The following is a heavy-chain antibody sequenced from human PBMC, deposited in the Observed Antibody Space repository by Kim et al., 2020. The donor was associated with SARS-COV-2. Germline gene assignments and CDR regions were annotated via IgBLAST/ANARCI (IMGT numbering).Heavy chain of an antibody. CDR3: ARDGMVRGVNRGWFDP. J-gene: IGHJ5*02. D-gene: IGHD3-10*01. V-gene: IGHV3-21*01. CDR2: ISSSSSYI. Sequence: GGSLRLSCAASGFTFSSYSMNWVRQAPGKGLEWVSSISSSSSYIYYADSVKGRFTISRDNAKNSLYLQMNSLRAEDTAVYYCARDGMVRGVNRGWFDPWGQGTLVTVSS. CDR1: GFTFSSYS.